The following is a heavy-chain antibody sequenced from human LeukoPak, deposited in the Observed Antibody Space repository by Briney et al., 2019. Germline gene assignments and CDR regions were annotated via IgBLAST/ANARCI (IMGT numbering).Heavy chain of an antibody. CDR1: GFTFTNYL. V-gene: IGHV1-2*02. D-gene: IGHD3-9*01. CDR3: ARDTGYFDIVLDY. Sequence: VASVKVSCKSFGFTFTNYLLHWVRQAPGQGLEWMGWINPNSGDTNYAQKFQGRVTMTRDTSISTAYMEVSRLRSDDTAVYYCARDTGYFDIVLDYWGQGTLVTVSS. J-gene: IGHJ4*02. CDR2: INPNSGDT.